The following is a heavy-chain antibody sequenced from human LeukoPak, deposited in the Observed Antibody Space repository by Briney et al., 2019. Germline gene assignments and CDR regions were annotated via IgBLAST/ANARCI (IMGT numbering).Heavy chain of an antibody. CDR1: GGSISSGGYY. D-gene: IGHD2-2*02. CDR2: IYYSGSSGSP. J-gene: IGHJ4*02. CDR3: SRAYTVYPGVHFDY. V-gene: IGHV4-31*03. Sequence: SQTLSLTCTVSGGSISSGGYYWSWIRQHPGKGLEWIGYIYYSGSSGSPYYTPSLKSRVTISVDTSKNQFSLKLSSVTAADTAVYYCSRAYTVYPGVHFDYWGQGTLVTVSS.